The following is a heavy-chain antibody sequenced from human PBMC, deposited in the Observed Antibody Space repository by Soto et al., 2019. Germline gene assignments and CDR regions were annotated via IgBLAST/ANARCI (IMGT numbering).Heavy chain of an antibody. V-gene: IGHV3-21*01. CDR2: ISPSSSYI. D-gene: IGHD6-19*01. CDR3: ARSPGYSSGRYNE. J-gene: IGHJ4*02. Sequence: EVQLVESGEGLASPGGSRRLSGEASGFPFSDNTMNWVRRPPGKGLEWVSSISPSSSYIYYADSVKGRFTISRDNAKNSLYLQMNSLRAEDTAVYYCARSPGYSSGRYNEWGQGTLVTVSS. CDR1: GFPFSDNT.